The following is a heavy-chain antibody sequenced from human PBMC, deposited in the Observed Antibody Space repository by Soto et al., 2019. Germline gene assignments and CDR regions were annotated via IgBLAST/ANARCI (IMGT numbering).Heavy chain of an antibody. CDR1: GYTFTSYG. J-gene: IGHJ6*02. V-gene: IGHV1-18*01. CDR2: ISAYNGNT. D-gene: IGHD1-7*01. Sequence: ASVKVSCKASGYTFTSYGISWVRQAPGQGLEWMGWISAYNGNTNYAQKLQGRVTMTTDTSTSTAYMELRSLRSDDTAVYYCARDEGSRGNWNYGDYYYGMDVWGQGTTVTVSS. CDR3: ARDEGSRGNWNYGDYYYGMDV.